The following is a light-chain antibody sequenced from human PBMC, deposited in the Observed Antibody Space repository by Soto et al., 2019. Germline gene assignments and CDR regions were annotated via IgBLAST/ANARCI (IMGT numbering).Light chain of an antibody. J-gene: IGKJ1*01. CDR2: KAS. V-gene: IGKV1-5*03. Sequence: DIQMTQSPSTLSASVGDRVTITCRASQSISSWLAWYQQKPGKAPKLLIYKASSLESGVPSRFSGRGSGTESALSISSRQPDDFATYYCQQYNSYRWTFGQGTKVEIK. CDR3: QQYNSYRWT. CDR1: QSISSW.